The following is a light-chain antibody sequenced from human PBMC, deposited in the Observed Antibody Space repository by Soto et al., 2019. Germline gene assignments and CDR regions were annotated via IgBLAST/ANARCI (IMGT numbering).Light chain of an antibody. CDR2: GAS. J-gene: IGKJ1*01. V-gene: IGKV3-20*01. CDR1: QSVSSTY. CDR3: QQYGSLSWT. Sequence: EIVLTQSPGTLSLSPGERATLSCRASQSVSSTYLIWYQQKPGQAPRLLIYGASSRATGVPDRFSGGGSGTDFTLTISRLEPEDFAVYYCQQYGSLSWTFGQGTKVDI.